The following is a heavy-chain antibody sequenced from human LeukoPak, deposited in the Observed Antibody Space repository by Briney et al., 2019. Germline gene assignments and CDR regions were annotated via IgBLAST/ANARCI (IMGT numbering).Heavy chain of an antibody. CDR3: ARVTAAAGTLDY. V-gene: IGHV1-69*04. Sequence: SVKVSCKASGGTFSSYAISWVRQAPGQGLEWMGRIIPILGIANYAQKFQGRVTITADKSTSTAYMELSSLRSEDTAVYYCARVTAAAGTLDYWGQGTLVTVSS. CDR1: GGTFSSYA. D-gene: IGHD6-13*01. J-gene: IGHJ4*02. CDR2: IIPILGIA.